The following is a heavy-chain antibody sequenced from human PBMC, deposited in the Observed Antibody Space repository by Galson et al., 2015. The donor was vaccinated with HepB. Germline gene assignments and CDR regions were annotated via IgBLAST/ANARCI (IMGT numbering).Heavy chain of an antibody. D-gene: IGHD3-16*01. Sequence: SLRLSCAASGFTFSSYGMHWVRQAPGKGLEWVAVISYDGSNKYYADSVKGRFTISRDNSKNTLYLQMNSLRAEDTAVYYCAKGGFFKYFQHWGQGTLVTVSS. V-gene: IGHV3-30*18. CDR3: AKGGFFKYFQH. J-gene: IGHJ1*01. CDR2: ISYDGSNK. CDR1: GFTFSSYG.